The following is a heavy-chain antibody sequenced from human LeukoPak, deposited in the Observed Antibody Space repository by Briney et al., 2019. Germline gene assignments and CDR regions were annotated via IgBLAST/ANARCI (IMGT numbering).Heavy chain of an antibody. CDR2: LDPEDGEM. D-gene: IGHD1-26*01. Sequence: ASVKVSCKVSGYTLTELSLHWVRQAPGKGLEWMGGLDPEDGEMIYSQKFQGRATMTEDTSTDIAYMEMSSLRSEDTAVYYCATGRTKWDLLNYWGQGTLDTVSS. CDR3: ATGRTKWDLLNY. CDR1: GYTLTELS. J-gene: IGHJ4*02. V-gene: IGHV1-24*01.